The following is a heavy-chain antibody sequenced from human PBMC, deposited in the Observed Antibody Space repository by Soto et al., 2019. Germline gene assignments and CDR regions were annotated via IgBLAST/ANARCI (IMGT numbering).Heavy chain of an antibody. J-gene: IGHJ5*02. CDR1: GGSFSGYY. V-gene: IGHV4-34*01. D-gene: IGHD6-19*01. CDR3: ARPGYSSGAQNWFDP. CDR2: INHSGST. Sequence: PSETLSLTCAVYGGSFSGYYWSWIRQPPGKGLEWIGEINHSGSTNYNPSLKSRVTISVDTSKNQLSLKLSSVTAADTAVCYCARPGYSSGAQNWFDPWGQGTLVTVSS.